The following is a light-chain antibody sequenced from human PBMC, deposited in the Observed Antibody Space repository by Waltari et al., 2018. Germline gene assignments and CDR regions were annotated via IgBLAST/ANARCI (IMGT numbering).Light chain of an antibody. V-gene: IGLV2-23*02. J-gene: IGLJ2*01. CDR3: CSYVTGGTLV. Sequence: QSALTQPASVSGSPGQSITISCTGTSSAVGNYHRVSWYPTNPGKAPQLIIYEINMRPSGISNRFSGSKSGNTASLTISGLQAEDEADYYCCSYVTGGTLVFGGGTRLTVL. CDR1: SSAVGNYHR. CDR2: EIN.